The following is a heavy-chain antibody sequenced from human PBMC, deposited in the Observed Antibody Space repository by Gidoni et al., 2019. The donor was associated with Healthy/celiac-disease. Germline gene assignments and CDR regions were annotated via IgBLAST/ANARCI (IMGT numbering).Heavy chain of an antibody. D-gene: IGHD3-16*02. CDR2: INHSGST. V-gene: IGHV4-34*01. CDR3: ARGRGYDYVWGSYRSSLRWYFDL. Sequence: SWIRQPPGKGLEWIGEINHSGSTNYNPSLKSRVTISVDTSKNQFSLKLSSVTAADTAVYYCARGRGYDYVWGSYRSSLRWYFDLWGRGTLVTVSS. J-gene: IGHJ2*01.